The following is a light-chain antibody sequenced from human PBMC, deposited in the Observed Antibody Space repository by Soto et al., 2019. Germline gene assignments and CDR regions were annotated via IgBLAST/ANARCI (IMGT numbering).Light chain of an antibody. Sequence: EIVLTQSPATLSLSPGERATLSCRASQSVSSYLAWYQQKPGQAPRLLIYDASNRATGIPTRFSGSGSGTDFPLPSRSLETKDFTVYCCPRRRAFGQGTKVDIK. V-gene: IGKV3-11*01. CDR1: QSVSSY. CDR3: PRRRA. J-gene: IGKJ1*01. CDR2: DAS.